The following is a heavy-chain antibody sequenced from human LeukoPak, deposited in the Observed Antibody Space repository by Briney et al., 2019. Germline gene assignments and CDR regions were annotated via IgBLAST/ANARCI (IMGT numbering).Heavy chain of an antibody. CDR2: ISGSGGST. CDR3: AKVEAVGRKPVYYYDSSGYPDY. CDR1: GFTFSSYA. Sequence: PGGSLRLSCXXSGFTFSSYAMSWVRQAPGKGLEWVSAISGSGGSTYYADSVKGRFTISRDNSKNTLYLQMNSLRAEDTAVYYCAKVEAVGRKPVYYYDSSGYPDYWGQGTLVTVSS. D-gene: IGHD3-22*01. V-gene: IGHV3-23*01. J-gene: IGHJ4*02.